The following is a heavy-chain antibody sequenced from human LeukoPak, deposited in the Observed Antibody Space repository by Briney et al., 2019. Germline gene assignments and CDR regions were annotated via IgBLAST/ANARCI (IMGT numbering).Heavy chain of an antibody. CDR2: ISSSSSYI. Sequence: NPGGSLRLSCAASGFTFSSYSMNWVRQAPGKGLEWVSFISSSSSYIYYADSVKGRFTISRDNAKNSLYLQMNSLRAEDTAVYYCARGDCSGGSCSSMDVWGQGTTVTASS. J-gene: IGHJ6*02. CDR3: ARGDCSGGSCSSMDV. D-gene: IGHD2-15*01. V-gene: IGHV3-21*01. CDR1: GFTFSSYS.